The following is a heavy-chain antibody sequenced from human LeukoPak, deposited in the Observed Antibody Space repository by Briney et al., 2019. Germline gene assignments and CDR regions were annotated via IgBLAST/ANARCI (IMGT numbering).Heavy chain of an antibody. CDR3: ARHPEVVRSSDTWYFDL. V-gene: IGHV5-51*01. CDR1: GYSFTTYW. Sequence: GESLKISCRGSGYSFTTYWIGWVRQMPGKGLEWMGIIYPYDSHTRYSPSFQGPVTISADKSISTAYLQWSSLKASDTAMYYCARHPEVVRSSDTWYFDLWGRGTLVTVSS. CDR2: IYPYDSHT. D-gene: IGHD2-2*01. J-gene: IGHJ2*01.